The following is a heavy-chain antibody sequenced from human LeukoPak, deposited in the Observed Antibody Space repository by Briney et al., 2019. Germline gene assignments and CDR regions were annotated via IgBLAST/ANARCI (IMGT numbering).Heavy chain of an antibody. D-gene: IGHD3-9*01. Sequence: GGSLRLSCAASGFTFSSYGMHWVRQAPGKGLEWVAVISYDGSNKYYADSVKGRFTISRDNSKNTLYLQMNSLRAEDTAVYYCAKDTAFYDILTGYYQNYFDYWGQGTLVTVSS. J-gene: IGHJ4*02. CDR2: ISYDGSNK. CDR1: GFTFSSYG. V-gene: IGHV3-30*18. CDR3: AKDTAFYDILTGYYQNYFDY.